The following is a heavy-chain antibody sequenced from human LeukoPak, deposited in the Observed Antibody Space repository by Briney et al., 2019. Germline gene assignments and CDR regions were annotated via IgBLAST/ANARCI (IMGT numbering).Heavy chain of an antibody. V-gene: IGHV1-18*01. J-gene: IGHJ4*02. CDR2: ISAYNGNT. Sequence: GASVKVSCKASGGTFSSYAISWVRQAPGQGLEWMGWISAYNGNTNYAQKLQGRVTMTTDTSTSTAYMELRSLRSDDTAVYYCARERDYYDSSGYYTYWGQGTLVTVSS. D-gene: IGHD3-22*01. CDR1: GGTFSSYA. CDR3: ARERDYYDSSGYYTY.